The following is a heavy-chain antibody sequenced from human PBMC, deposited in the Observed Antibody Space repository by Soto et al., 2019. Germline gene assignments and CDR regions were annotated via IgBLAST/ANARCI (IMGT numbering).Heavy chain of an antibody. J-gene: IGHJ6*02. CDR1: GGSISSSSYS. Sequence: QLQLQESGPRLVKPSETLSLTCSVSGGSISSSSYSWGWIRQPPGKGLEWIGTIYYSGSTDYNPSLEGRGAISADTPNNQLSLRLSSVTAADTAVYYCGRQPGHCGSTTCFGYYSVDVWGQGTTVTVS. CDR2: IYYSGST. D-gene: IGHD2-2*01. CDR3: GRQPGHCGSTTCFGYYSVDV. V-gene: IGHV4-39*01.